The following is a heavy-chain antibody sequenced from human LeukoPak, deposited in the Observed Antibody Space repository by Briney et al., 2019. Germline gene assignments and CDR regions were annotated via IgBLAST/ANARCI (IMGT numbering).Heavy chain of an antibody. Sequence: GGSLRLSCAASGFTFSSYAMSWVRQAPGKGLEWVSAISGSGGSIYYADSVKGRFTISRDNSKNTLYLQMNSLRAEDTAVYYCAKDHFSIAVAGNFDYWGQGTLVTVSS. CDR1: GFTFSSYA. CDR3: AKDHFSIAVAGNFDY. D-gene: IGHD6-19*01. J-gene: IGHJ4*02. CDR2: ISGSGGSI. V-gene: IGHV3-23*01.